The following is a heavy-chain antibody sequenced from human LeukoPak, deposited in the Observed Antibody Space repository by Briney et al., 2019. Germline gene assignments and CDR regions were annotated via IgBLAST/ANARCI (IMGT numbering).Heavy chain of an antibody. V-gene: IGHV3-7*01. J-gene: IGHJ4*02. D-gene: IGHD2-15*01. CDR2: INHNGNVN. CDR3: ARIVVVVAATTYYYFDY. CDR1: GFTFSSYW. Sequence: GGSLRLSCAASGFTFSSYWMDWARQAPGKGLECVASINHNGNVNYYVDSVKGRFTISRDNAKNSLYLQMSNLRAEDTAVYYCARIVVVVAATTYYYFDYWGQGTLVTVSS.